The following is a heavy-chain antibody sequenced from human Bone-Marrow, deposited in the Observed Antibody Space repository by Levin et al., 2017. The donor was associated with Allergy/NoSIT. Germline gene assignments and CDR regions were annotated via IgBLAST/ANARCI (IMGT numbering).Heavy chain of an antibody. D-gene: IGHD3-9*01. J-gene: IGHJ5*02. CDR3: ARGSRYFDWISVPWFDP. Sequence: KPGGSLRLSCTVSNGSISNYHWSWIRQPPGKGLEYIGYIHYTGNSNYNPSLKGRATISVDTSKSQYSLSLTSVTIADTAVYYCARGSRYFDWISVPWFDPWGQGTLVTVSS. V-gene: IGHV4-59*01. CDR1: NGSISNYH. CDR2: IHYTGNS.